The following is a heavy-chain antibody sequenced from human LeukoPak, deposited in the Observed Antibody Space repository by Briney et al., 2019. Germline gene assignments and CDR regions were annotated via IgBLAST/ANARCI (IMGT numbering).Heavy chain of an antibody. CDR1: GGTFSSYA. CDR3: ASPKAGYSGSYHYYFDY. D-gene: IGHD1-26*01. J-gene: IGHJ4*02. Sequence: SVKVSCKASGGTFSSYAISWVRQAPGQGLEWMGGIIPIFGTANYAQKFQGRVTITTDESTSKAYMELSSLRSEDTAVYHCASPKAGYSGSYHYYFDYWGQGTLVTVSS. V-gene: IGHV1-69*05. CDR2: IIPIFGTA.